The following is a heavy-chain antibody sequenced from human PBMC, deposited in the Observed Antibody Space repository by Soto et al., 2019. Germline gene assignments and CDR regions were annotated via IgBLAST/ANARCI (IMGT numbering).Heavy chain of an antibody. V-gene: IGHV1-2*04. CDR2: INPNSGGT. J-gene: IGHJ6*02. CDR3: ARDRPTVTTGYYYYGMDV. CDR1: GYTFTGYY. Sequence: ASGKVCCEGCGYTFTGYYMHWLRQAPGQGLEWMGWINPNSGGTNYAQKFQGWVTMTRDTSISTAYMELSRLRSDDTAVYYCARDRPTVTTGYYYYGMDVRGQGTTVTVSS. D-gene: IGHD4-4*01.